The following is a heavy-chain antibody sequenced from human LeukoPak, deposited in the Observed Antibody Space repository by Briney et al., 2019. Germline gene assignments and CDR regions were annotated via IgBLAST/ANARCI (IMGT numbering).Heavy chain of an antibody. CDR1: GGSISSYY. V-gene: IGHV4-59*01. J-gene: IGHJ3*02. Sequence: PSETPSLTCTVSGGSISSYYWNWIRKPPGKGLEWIGYIYYSGSTNYNPSLKSRVTISVDTSKNQFSLKLSFVTAADTAVYYCARGSIAARNDAFDIWGQGTMVTVSS. D-gene: IGHD6-6*01. CDR3: ARGSIAARNDAFDI. CDR2: IYYSGST.